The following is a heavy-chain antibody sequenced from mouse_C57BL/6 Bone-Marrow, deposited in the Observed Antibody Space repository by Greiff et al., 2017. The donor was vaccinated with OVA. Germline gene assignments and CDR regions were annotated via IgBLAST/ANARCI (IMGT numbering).Heavy chain of an antibody. V-gene: IGHV1-63*01. D-gene: IGHD1-1*01. CDR1: GYTFTNYW. CDR3: ARGDYGSSYAMDY. J-gene: IGHJ4*01. CDR2: IYPGGGYT. Sequence: QVQLKESGAELVRPGTSVKMSCKASGYTFTNYWIGWAKQRPGHGLEWIGDIYPGGGYTNYNEKFKGKATLTADKSSSTAYMQFSSLTSEDSAIYYCARGDYGSSYAMDYWGQGTSVTVSS.